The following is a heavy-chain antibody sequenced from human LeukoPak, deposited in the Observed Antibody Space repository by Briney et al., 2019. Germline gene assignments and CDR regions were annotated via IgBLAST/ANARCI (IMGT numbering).Heavy chain of an antibody. J-gene: IGHJ5*02. V-gene: IGHV4-39*01. CDR3: ARRPIVGSTGFYFDP. D-gene: IGHD1-26*01. CDR2: IYYGGSP. CDR1: GGSISTTTNS. Sequence: SETLSLTCNVSGGSISTTTNSWGWAWIRQRPTKGLEWIGSIYYGGSPYYTSSLKSRVTISVDTSKNQFSLKLASLTAADTAVYYCARRPIVGSTGFYFDPWGPGTLVAVSS.